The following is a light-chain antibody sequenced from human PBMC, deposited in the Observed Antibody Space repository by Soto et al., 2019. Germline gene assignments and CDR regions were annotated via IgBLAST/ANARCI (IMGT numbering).Light chain of an antibody. CDR1: QSIGIW. CDR2: NAS. V-gene: IGKV1-5*03. Sequence: IQMTQSPSTLSASVGDRVAITCRASQSIGIWLAWYQQKPGKAPRFLIYNASSLASGVPSRFSGSGYGTEFTLTISSLQPDECATYYCQQYNDYSWTFGQGTKVEIK. J-gene: IGKJ1*01. CDR3: QQYNDYSWT.